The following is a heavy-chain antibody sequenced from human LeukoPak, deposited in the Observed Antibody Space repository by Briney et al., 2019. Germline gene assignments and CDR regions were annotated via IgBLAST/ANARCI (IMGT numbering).Heavy chain of an antibody. J-gene: IGHJ4*02. V-gene: IGHV1-18*01. D-gene: IGHD3-9*01. CDR2: ISAYNGNT. CDR1: GYTFTRYG. Sequence: ASVKVCCKASGYTFTRYGISWVRQAPGQGLEWMGWISAYNGNTNYAQKLQGRVTMTTDTSTSTAYMELRSLRSDDTAVYYCARDPNYDILTGPDYWGQGTLVTVSS. CDR3: ARDPNYDILTGPDY.